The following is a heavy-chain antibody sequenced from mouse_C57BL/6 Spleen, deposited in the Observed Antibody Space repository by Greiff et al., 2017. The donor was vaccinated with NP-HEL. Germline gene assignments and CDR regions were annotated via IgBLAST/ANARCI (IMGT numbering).Heavy chain of an antibody. J-gene: IGHJ2*01. V-gene: IGHV5-17*01. CDR1: GFTFSDYG. Sequence: EVKLMESGGGLVKPGGSLKLSCAASGFTFSDYGMHWVRQAPEKGLEWVAYISSGSSTIYYADTVKGRFTISRDNAKNTLFLQMTSLRSEDTAMYYCARPGYYDYFDYWGQGTTLTVSS. CDR2: ISSGSSTI. D-gene: IGHD2-3*01. CDR3: ARPGYYDYFDY.